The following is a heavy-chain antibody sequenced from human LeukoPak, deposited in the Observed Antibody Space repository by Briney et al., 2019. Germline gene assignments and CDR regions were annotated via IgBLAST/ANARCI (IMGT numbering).Heavy chain of an antibody. CDR2: IKSKADRGTT. CDR3: TSGGDCSKTSCYTD. V-gene: IGHV3-15*01. J-gene: IGHJ4*02. CDR1: GFTFTNAW. D-gene: IGHD2-2*02. Sequence: GGSLRLSCAASGFTFTNAWMSWVRQAPGKGLEWVGRIKSKADRGTTDYAAPVKGRFTISRDDSTNTLYLQMNSLKTEDTAVYYCTSGGDCSKTSCYTDWGQGTLVTVSS.